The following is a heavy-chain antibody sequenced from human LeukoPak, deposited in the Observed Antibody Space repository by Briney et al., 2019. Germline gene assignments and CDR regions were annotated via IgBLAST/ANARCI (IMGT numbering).Heavy chain of an antibody. V-gene: IGHV4-59*12. Sequence: SETLSLTCTVSGGSISSYYWSWIRQPPGKGLEWIGYIYYSGSTNYNPSLKSRVTISVDTSKNQFSLKLSSVTAADTAVYYCARGVGASSWYYYNWFDPWGQGTLVTVSS. CDR3: ARGVGASSWYYYNWFDP. CDR1: GGSISSYY. CDR2: IYYSGST. D-gene: IGHD6-13*01. J-gene: IGHJ5*02.